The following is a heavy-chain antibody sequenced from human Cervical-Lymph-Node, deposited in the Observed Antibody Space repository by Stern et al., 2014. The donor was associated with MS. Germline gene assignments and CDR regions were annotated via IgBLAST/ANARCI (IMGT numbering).Heavy chain of an antibody. D-gene: IGHD6-13*01. V-gene: IGHV1-3*01. J-gene: IGHJ6*02. CDR3: AREGAAADGMDV. CDR1: GYTFTSYA. Sequence: VQLVESGADVKKPGASVKVSCKASGYTFTSYAMQWVRQAPGQRLEWMGWINAGNGNTKYSQKFQGRVTITRDTSASTAYMELSSLRSEDTAVYYCAREGAAADGMDVWGQGTTVTVSS. CDR2: INAGNGNT.